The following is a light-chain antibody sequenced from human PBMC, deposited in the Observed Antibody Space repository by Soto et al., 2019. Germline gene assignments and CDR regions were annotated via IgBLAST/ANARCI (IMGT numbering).Light chain of an antibody. CDR1: QFVGSN. J-gene: IGKJ2*01. CDR2: GAS. Sequence: EIVMTQSPATLSVSPGERATLSCRASQFVGSNLAWYQHKPGQAPRLLIYGASTRATGIPARFSGSGSGTEITLTISSLQSEDFAVYYCQQYNNWPRTFGQGTKVDIK. CDR3: QQYNNWPRT. V-gene: IGKV3-15*01.